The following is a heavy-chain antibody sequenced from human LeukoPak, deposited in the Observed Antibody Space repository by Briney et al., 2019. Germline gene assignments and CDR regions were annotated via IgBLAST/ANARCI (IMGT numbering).Heavy chain of an antibody. CDR1: GGSISSYY. V-gene: IGHV4-59*01. CDR3: AKSLYDSSGYYSPGWYFAL. J-gene: IGHJ2*01. D-gene: IGHD3-22*01. CDR2: ISYSGST. Sequence: SETLSLTCTVSGGSISSYYWSWIRQPPGKGLEWIGYISYSGSTNYNPSLKSRVTISVHTSKNQFSLKLSSVTATDTAVYYCAKSLYDSSGYYSPGWYFALWGRGTLVTVSS.